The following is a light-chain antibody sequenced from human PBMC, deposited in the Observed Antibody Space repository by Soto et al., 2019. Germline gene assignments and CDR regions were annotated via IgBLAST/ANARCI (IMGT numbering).Light chain of an antibody. CDR3: ATWDGSLPAEV. CDR2: GNS. J-gene: IGLJ2*01. V-gene: IGLV1-44*01. Sequence: QLVLTQPPSASGTPGQRVTLSCSGSSSNIGFNAVNWYQQLPGTAPKLVMHGNSQRPSGVPDRFSGSKSGTSASLAISGLRTEDEAQYYCATWDGSLPAEVFGGGTKLTVL. CDR1: SSNIGFNA.